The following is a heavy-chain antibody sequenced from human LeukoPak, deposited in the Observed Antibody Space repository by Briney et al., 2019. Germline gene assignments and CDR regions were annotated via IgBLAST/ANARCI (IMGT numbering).Heavy chain of an antibody. CDR1: GFTFSSYT. CDR3: AREVVPAAIPSPYFDY. Sequence: AGGSLRLSCAASGFTFSSYTKSWVRQAPGKGLEWVSAISGSGGSTYYADSVKGRFTISRDNSKNTLYLQMNSLRAEDTAVYYCAREVVPAAIPSPYFDYWGQGTLVTVSS. CDR2: ISGSGGST. J-gene: IGHJ4*02. V-gene: IGHV3-23*01. D-gene: IGHD2-2*01.